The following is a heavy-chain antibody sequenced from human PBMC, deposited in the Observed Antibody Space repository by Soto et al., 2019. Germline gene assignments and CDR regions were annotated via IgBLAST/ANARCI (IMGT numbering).Heavy chain of an antibody. V-gene: IGHV4-34*01. CDR1: GGSFSGYY. D-gene: IGHD1-7*01. CDR2: INHSGST. Sequence: KSSETLSLTCAVYGGSFSGYYWSWIRQPPGKGLEWIGEINHSGSTNYNPSLKSRVTISVDTSKNQFSLKLSSVTAADTAVYYCARGPAGTTVIGGSFDYWGQGTLVTVSS. J-gene: IGHJ4*02. CDR3: ARGPAGTTVIGGSFDY.